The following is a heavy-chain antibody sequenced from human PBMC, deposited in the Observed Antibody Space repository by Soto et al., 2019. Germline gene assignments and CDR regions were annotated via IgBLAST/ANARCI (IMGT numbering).Heavy chain of an antibody. V-gene: IGHV4-31*08. Sequence: QVQLQESGPGLVKPSQTLSLTCTVSGDSMTTVGYYWSWIRQHPGQGLEWIGFISYSGSTYYSSSLKGRVATPADTAKNQFPLRPNSVTAADTAVYYWTRGDYWGQGTRVTVSS. J-gene: IGHJ4*02. CDR2: ISYSGST. CDR1: GDSMTTVGYY. CDR3: TRGDY. D-gene: IGHD3-10*01.